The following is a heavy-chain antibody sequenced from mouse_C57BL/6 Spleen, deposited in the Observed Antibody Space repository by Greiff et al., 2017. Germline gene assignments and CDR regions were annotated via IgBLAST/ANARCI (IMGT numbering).Heavy chain of an antibody. CDR3: ARSSAGLDY. J-gene: IGHJ2*01. CDR2: IRNKANGYTT. CDR1: GFTFTDYY. Sequence: EVKLVESGGGLVQPSDSLSLSCAASGFTFTDYYVSWVRQPPGKALEWLGFIRNKANGYTTEYSASVKGRFTISRDNSQSILYLQMNALRAEDSATYYCARSSAGLDYWGQGTTLTVSS. V-gene: IGHV7-3*01.